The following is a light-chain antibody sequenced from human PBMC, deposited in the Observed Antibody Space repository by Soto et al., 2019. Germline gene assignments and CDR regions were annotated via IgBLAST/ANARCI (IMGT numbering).Light chain of an antibody. CDR1: QSVLYSSSNKNY. Sequence: DIVMTQSPDSLAVTLGERATINCKSSQSVLYSSSNKNYLTWYQQKPGQPPKLLIYWASTRESGVPDRFSGSGSGTDFTLTISSLQAEDVAVYYCQQYYSTPLTFGGGTKVKIK. CDR2: WAS. J-gene: IGKJ4*01. V-gene: IGKV4-1*01. CDR3: QQYYSTPLT.